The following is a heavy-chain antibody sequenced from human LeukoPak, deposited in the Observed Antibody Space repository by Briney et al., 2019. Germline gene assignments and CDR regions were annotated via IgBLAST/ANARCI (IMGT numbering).Heavy chain of an antibody. CDR3: TRDTPGIAASVSGG. D-gene: IGHD6-13*01. CDR2: IYSGGNT. CDR1: GFSVSHNY. Sequence: GGSLRLSCTASGFSVSHNYMNWVRQAPGKGLEWVALIYSGGNTHYADSVKGRFTISRDNSKNTLYLQMSSLRVEDTAVYYCTRDTPGIAASVSGGGGQGTLVTASS. V-gene: IGHV3-53*01. J-gene: IGHJ4*02.